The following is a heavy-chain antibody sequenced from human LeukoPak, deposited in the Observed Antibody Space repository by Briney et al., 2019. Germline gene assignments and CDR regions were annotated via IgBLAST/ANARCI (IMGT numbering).Heavy chain of an antibody. J-gene: IGHJ4*02. D-gene: IGHD6-13*01. CDR1: GGSISSGGYS. Sequence: SETLSLTCTVSGGSISSGGYSWSWIRQHPGKGLEWIGYIYYSGSTYYNPSLKSRVTISVDTSKNQFSLKLSSVTAADTAVYYCASSIAAAGFDRPDYWGQGTLVTVSS. CDR3: ASSIAAAGFDRPDY. V-gene: IGHV4-61*08. CDR2: IYYSGST.